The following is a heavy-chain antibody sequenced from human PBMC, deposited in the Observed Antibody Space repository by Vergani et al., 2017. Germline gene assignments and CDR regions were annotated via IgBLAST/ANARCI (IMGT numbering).Heavy chain of an antibody. V-gene: IGHV4-39*07. D-gene: IGHD3-22*01. CDR1: GASIRSSNYY. CDR2: IYYSGST. CDR3: ARGPRYYDSSGYPLFFEY. Sequence: QLQLQESGPGLVKPSATLSLTCSVSGASIRSSNYYWGWIRQPPGKGLEWIASIYYSGSTYYNPSLKSRVTMSVDTSKNQFSLKLSSVTAADTAVYYCARGPRYYDSSGYPLFFEYWGQGTLVTVSS. J-gene: IGHJ4*02.